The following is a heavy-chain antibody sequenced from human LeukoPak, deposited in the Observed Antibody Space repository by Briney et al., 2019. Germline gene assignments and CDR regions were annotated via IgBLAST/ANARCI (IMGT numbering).Heavy chain of an antibody. CDR3: ARAFRHCSSTSCYNPHYYYYGMDV. J-gene: IGHJ6*02. Sequence: GGSLRLSCAASGFNFSSYGMHWARQAPGKWLEWVAVIWYDGSNKYYADSVKGRFTISRDNSENTLYLQMNSLRAEDRAVYYCARAFRHCSSTSCYNPHYYYYGMDVWGQGTTVTVSS. V-gene: IGHV3-33*01. CDR1: GFNFSSYG. D-gene: IGHD2-2*02. CDR2: IWYDGSNK.